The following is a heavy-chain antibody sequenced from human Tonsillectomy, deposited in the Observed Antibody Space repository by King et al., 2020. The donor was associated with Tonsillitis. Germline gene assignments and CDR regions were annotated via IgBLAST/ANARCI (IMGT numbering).Heavy chain of an antibody. CDR2: IYYSGST. D-gene: IGHD6-19*01. CDR1: GGSTSSYY. CDR3: ARVGSGSPHFDY. Sequence: QLQESGPGLVKPSETLSLTCTVSGGSTSSYYWSWIRQPPGKGLEWIGYIYYSGSTNQNPSLKSRVTISVDTSKNQFSLKLSSVTAADTAVYYCARVGSGSPHFDYWGQGTLVTVSS. J-gene: IGHJ4*02. V-gene: IGHV4-59*01.